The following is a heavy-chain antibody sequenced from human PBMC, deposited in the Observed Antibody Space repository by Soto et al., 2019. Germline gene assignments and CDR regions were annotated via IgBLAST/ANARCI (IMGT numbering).Heavy chain of an antibody. CDR1: GFMFSRSG. J-gene: IGHJ4*02. D-gene: IGHD6-13*01. CDR3: AKDGLSDSPSAIDY. CDR2: IGGSGRNT. V-gene: IGHV3-23*01. Sequence: VQLLESGGGLAQPGGSPRLSCAASGFMFSRSGMTWVRQAPGMRLESVAGIGGSGRNTYYADSVKGRFTISRDNSKNTLFLQMNSLRDEDTAIYYCAKDGLSDSPSAIDYWGQGTRVTVSS.